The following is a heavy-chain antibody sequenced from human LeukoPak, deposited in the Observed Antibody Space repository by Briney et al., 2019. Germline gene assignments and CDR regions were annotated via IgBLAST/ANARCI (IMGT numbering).Heavy chain of an antibody. Sequence: SETLSLTCTVSGGSISSGSYYWSWIRQPAGKGLEWIGRIYTSGSTNYNPSLKSRVTMSVDTSKNQFSLKLSSVTAADTAVYYCARGTFPPYYYDSSGPHYFDYLGQGTLVTVSS. CDR2: IYTSGST. J-gene: IGHJ4*02. D-gene: IGHD3-22*01. V-gene: IGHV4-61*02. CDR1: GGSISSGSYY. CDR3: ARGTFPPYYYDSSGPHYFDY.